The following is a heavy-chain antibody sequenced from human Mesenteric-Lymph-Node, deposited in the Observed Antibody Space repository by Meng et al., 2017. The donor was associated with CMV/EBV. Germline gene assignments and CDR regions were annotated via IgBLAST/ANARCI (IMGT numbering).Heavy chain of an antibody. J-gene: IGHJ4*02. Sequence: GESLKISCAASGFTLSRHSANWVRQAPGKGLEWVSYISSTSGTIHCADSVKGRFTISRDNAKNSLYLQMNSLRAEDTAVYYCARGNNWNDFDLWGQGTLVTVSS. CDR2: ISSTSGTI. CDR1: GFTLSRHS. D-gene: IGHD1-20*01. CDR3: ARGNNWNDFDL. V-gene: IGHV3-48*04.